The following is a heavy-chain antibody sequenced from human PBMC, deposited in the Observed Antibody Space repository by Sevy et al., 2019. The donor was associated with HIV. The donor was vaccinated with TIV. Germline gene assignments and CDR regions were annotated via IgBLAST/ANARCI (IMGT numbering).Heavy chain of an antibody. CDR1: GGSISSSSYY. D-gene: IGHD3-3*01. J-gene: IGHJ6*02. CDR2: IYYSGTT. V-gene: IGHV4-31*03. Sequence: SETLSLTCTVSGGSISSSSYYWTWIRQHPGKGLEWIGYIYYSGTTYYNPSLKSRVTISVDTSKNQFSLKLSSVTAADTAVYYCARWHDFWSGYYTGYYYGMDVWGQGTTVTVSS. CDR3: ARWHDFWSGYYTGYYYGMDV.